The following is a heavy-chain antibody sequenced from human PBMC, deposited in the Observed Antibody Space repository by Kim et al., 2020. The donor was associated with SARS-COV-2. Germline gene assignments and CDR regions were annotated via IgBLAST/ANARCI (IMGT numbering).Heavy chain of an antibody. CDR2: ISYDGTNK. V-gene: IGHV3-30-3*01. CDR1: GFTFSRYA. CDR3: ARAPNYYYGMDV. Sequence: GGSLRLSCAASGFTFSRYAMNWVRQAPGKGLEWVAVISYDGTNKYYADSVKGRFTISRDNSKNTLYLQMNSLRAEDTAVYYCARAPNYYYGMDVWGQGTTVTVSS. J-gene: IGHJ6*02.